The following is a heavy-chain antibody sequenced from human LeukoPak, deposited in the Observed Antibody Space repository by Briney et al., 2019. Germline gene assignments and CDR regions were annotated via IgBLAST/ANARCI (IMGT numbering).Heavy chain of an antibody. CDR1: GFTFSNYW. Sequence: GGSLRLSCSASGFTFSNYWMSWVRQAPGKGLEWVANIKQDESEKYYVDSVKGRFTISRDNAKSSLYLQMNSLRAEDTAVYYCARALNSRSSRYKAFEGGGQGTLVTVSS. CDR2: IKQDESEK. D-gene: IGHD2-2*01. J-gene: IGHJ4*02. CDR3: ARALNSRSSRYKAFEG. V-gene: IGHV3-7*01.